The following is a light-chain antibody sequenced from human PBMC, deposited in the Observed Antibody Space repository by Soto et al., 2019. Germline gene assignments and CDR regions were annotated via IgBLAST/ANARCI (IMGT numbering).Light chain of an antibody. Sequence: QSALTQPASVSGSTGQSITISCTGTSSDVGGYNYVSWYQQHPGKAPKLMIYEVSNRPSGVSNRFSGSKSGNTASLTISVLQAEDEADYYCSSYTSSSTLVFGGGTKLTVL. CDR1: SSDVGGYNY. J-gene: IGLJ2*01. CDR2: EVS. CDR3: SSYTSSSTLV. V-gene: IGLV2-14*01.